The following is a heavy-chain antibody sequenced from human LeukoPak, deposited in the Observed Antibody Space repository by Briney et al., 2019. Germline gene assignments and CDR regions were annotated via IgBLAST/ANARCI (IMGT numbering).Heavy chain of an antibody. CDR2: INHSGST. D-gene: IGHD1-26*01. CDR3: AREISGSYYRWFDP. Sequence: PSETLSLTCVVYGGSFRGYYWSRIRQPPGKGLEWIGEINHSGSTNYNPSLKSRVTISVDTSKNQLSLNLSSVTAADTAVYYCAREISGSYYRWFDPWGQGTLVTVSS. V-gene: IGHV4-34*01. CDR1: GGSFRGYY. J-gene: IGHJ5*02.